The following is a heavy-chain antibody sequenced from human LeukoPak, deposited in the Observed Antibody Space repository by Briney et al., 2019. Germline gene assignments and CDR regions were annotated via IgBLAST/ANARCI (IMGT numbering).Heavy chain of an antibody. CDR1: GFTFSRNG. Sequence: PGGSLRLSCAASGFTFSRNGMHWVRQAPGKGLEWVAVISFDGSNKYYADAVKGRFTISRDNSKNTLYLQMNSLRAEDTAVYYCAKDYSSGWPPDYWGQGTLVTVSS. CDR2: ISFDGSNK. V-gene: IGHV3-30*18. J-gene: IGHJ4*02. D-gene: IGHD6-19*01. CDR3: AKDYSSGWPPDY.